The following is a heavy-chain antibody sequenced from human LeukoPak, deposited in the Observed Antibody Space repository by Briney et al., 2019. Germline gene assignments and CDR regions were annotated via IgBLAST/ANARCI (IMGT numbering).Heavy chain of an antibody. D-gene: IGHD2-8*01. Sequence: GASVNVSCKASGGTFSSYAISWVRQAPGQGLEWMGGIISIFGTANYAQKFQGRVTITADESTSTAYMELSSLRSEDTAVYYCARLMVYATHYYYYGMDVWGQGTTVTVSS. CDR3: ARLMVYATHYYYYGMDV. V-gene: IGHV1-69*13. CDR1: GGTFSSYA. CDR2: IISIFGTA. J-gene: IGHJ6*02.